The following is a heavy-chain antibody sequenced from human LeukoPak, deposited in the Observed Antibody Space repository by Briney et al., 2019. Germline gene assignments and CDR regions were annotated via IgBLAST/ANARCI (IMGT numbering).Heavy chain of an antibody. Sequence: PGRSLRLSCAASGFTFSSYGMHWVRQAPGKGLEWVAVIWYDGSNKYYADSVKGRFTISRDNSKNTLYLQMNSLRAEETAVYYCARDQMATKFGFDYWGQGTLVTVSS. CDR3: ARDQMATKFGFDY. CDR1: GFTFSSYG. D-gene: IGHD5-24*01. J-gene: IGHJ4*02. CDR2: IWYDGSNK. V-gene: IGHV3-33*01.